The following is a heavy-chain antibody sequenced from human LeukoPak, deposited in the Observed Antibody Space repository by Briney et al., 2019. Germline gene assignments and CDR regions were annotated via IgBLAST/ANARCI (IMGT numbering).Heavy chain of an antibody. Sequence: SETLSLTCAVYGGSFSGYYWSRIRQPPGKGLEWIGEINHSGSTNYNPSLKSRVTISVDTSKNQFSLKLSSVTAADTAVYYCAILTGAAGYYGMDVWGQGTTVTVSS. CDR3: AILTGAAGYYGMDV. D-gene: IGHD7-27*01. CDR2: INHSGST. CDR1: GGSFSGYY. V-gene: IGHV4-34*01. J-gene: IGHJ6*02.